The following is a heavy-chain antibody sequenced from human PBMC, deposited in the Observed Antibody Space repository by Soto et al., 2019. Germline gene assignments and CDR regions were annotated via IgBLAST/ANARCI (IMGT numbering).Heavy chain of an antibody. CDR1: GGSISSRSYY. D-gene: IGHD3-16*02. CDR2: VYSSGST. V-gene: IGHV4-39*07. J-gene: IGHJ4*02. Sequence: SETLALTCPVSGGSISSRSYYWGWIRQPPGKGLEWIGSVYSSGSTNYNPSLKSRVTISVDTSKNQFSLKLSTVTAADTAVYYCARSSRGGIGYYWGQGTLVTVSS. CDR3: ARSSRGGIGYY.